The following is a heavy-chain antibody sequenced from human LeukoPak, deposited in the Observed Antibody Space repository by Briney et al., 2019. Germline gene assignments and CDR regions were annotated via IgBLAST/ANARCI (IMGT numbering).Heavy chain of an antibody. CDR3: ARDGIAVADY. CDR1: GFTSSSYW. J-gene: IGHJ4*02. Sequence: GGSLRLSCAASGFTSSSYWMSWVRQAPGKGLEWVANIKQDGSEKYYVDSVKGRFTISRDNAKNSLYLQMNSLRAEDTAVYYCARDGIAVADYWGQGTLVTVSS. D-gene: IGHD6-19*01. CDR2: IKQDGSEK. V-gene: IGHV3-7*01.